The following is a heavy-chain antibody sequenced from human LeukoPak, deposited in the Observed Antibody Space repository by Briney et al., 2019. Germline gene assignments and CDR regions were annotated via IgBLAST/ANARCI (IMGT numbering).Heavy chain of an antibody. Sequence: ASVKVSCKASGYTFTGYYIHWVRQAPGQGLEWMAWINPNSGDTNYLQKFQGRVTMTRDTSISTAYMELSGLRSDETAVYFCGRAALGMAADYWGQGTLVTVSS. CDR1: GYTFTGYY. CDR2: INPNSGDT. D-gene: IGHD5-24*01. J-gene: IGHJ4*02. V-gene: IGHV1-2*02. CDR3: GRAALGMAADY.